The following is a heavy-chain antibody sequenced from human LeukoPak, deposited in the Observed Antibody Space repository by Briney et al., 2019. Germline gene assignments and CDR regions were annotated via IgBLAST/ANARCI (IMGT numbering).Heavy chain of an antibody. Sequence: SETLSLTCTVSGGSISSYYWSWIRQPPGKGLEWIGYIYYSGSTNYNPPLKSRVTISVDTSKNQFSLKLSSVTAADTAVYYCARGRATAGLDYWGQGTLVTVSS. CDR1: GGSISSYY. CDR3: ARGRATAGLDY. J-gene: IGHJ4*02. V-gene: IGHV4-59*01. D-gene: IGHD6-13*01. CDR2: IYYSGST.